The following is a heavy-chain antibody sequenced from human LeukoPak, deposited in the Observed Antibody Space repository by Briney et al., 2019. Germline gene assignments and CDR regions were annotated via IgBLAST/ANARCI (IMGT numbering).Heavy chain of an antibody. CDR3: AREGRYGSGSYGAFDI. D-gene: IGHD3-10*01. CDR2: IKHDGSEK. CDR1: GFTLSSHW. Sequence: HPGGSLRLSCAASGFTLSSHWMSWVRQAPGKGLEWVANIKHDGSEKYYVDSVKGRFTSSRDNAKNSLYLQMNSLRAEDTAVYYCAREGRYGSGSYGAFDIWGQGTMVTVSS. J-gene: IGHJ3*02. V-gene: IGHV3-7*01.